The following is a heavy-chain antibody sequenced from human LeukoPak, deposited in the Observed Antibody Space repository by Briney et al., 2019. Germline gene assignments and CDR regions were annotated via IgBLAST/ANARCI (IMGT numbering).Heavy chain of an antibody. CDR2: IYYSGST. V-gene: IGHV4-39*07. CDR1: GDSISSTNYY. D-gene: IGHD4-17*01. J-gene: IGHJ4*02. Sequence: PSETLSLTCTVSGDSISSTNYYWGWIRQPPGKGLEWIGSIYYSGSTYYNPSLESRVTISVDTSKNQFSLKLSSVTAADTAVYYCARTLDDYGDQQFDYWGQGTLVTVSS. CDR3: ARTLDDYGDQQFDY.